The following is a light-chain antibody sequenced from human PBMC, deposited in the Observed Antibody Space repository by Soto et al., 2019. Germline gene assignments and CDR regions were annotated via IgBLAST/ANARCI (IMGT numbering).Light chain of an antibody. J-gene: IGKJ1*01. CDR1: QSVSSRS. CDR3: RQYGSSPWT. CDR2: AAS. V-gene: IGKV3-20*01. Sequence: EIVLTQSPGTLSLSPGERATLSCRASQSVSSRSLAWFQQKPGQAPRLLIYAASSRATGIPDRFSGSGFGTDFPLTISRLEPEDFAVYYCRQYGSSPWTFGQGTKVEIK.